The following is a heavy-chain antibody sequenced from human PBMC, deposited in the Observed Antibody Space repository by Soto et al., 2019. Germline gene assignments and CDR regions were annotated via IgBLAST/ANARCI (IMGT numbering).Heavy chain of an antibody. CDR3: ARDNNRSGYSYGLPDY. V-gene: IGHV1-3*01. D-gene: IGHD5-18*01. CDR2: INAGNGNT. CDR1: GYTFTSYA. J-gene: IGHJ4*02. Sequence: ASVKVSCKASGYTFTSYAMHWVRQAPGQRLEWMGWINAGNGNTKYSQKFQGRVTITRDTSASTAYMELSSLRSEDTAVYYCARDNNRSGYSYGLPDYWGQGTLVTVSS.